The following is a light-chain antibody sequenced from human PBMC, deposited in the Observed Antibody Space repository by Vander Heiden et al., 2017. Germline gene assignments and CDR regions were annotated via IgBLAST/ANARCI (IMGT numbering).Light chain of an antibody. CDR1: QRISTN. CDR2: AAS. J-gene: IGKJ3*01. Sequence: DIQMTQSPSSLSASVGDRVTITCRASQRISTNLNWYQQKAGKAPKLLISAASTLQSGVPSRFSGSNSGTEFTLTISDLQPDDFATFYCQQSYTRPRTFGPGTKVEIK. V-gene: IGKV1-39*01. CDR3: QQSYTRPRT.